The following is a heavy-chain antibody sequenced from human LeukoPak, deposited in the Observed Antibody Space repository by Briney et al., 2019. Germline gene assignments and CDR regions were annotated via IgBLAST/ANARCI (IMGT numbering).Heavy chain of an antibody. CDR2: IYSSGLT. J-gene: IGHJ5*02. CDR1: GGSIRSNSHY. Sequence: PSETLSLTCTVSGGSIRSNSHYWGWIRQPPGKGLEWIGSIYSSGLTYCNPPLKSRVTFSVDTSKNHFSLKLSSVTAADTALYYCARHDLTYGSGEDNWFDPWGQGILVTVSS. CDR3: ARHDLTYGSGEDNWFDP. D-gene: IGHD3-10*01. V-gene: IGHV4-39*01.